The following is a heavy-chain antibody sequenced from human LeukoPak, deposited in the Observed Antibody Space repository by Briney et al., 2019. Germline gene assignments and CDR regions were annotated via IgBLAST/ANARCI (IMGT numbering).Heavy chain of an antibody. V-gene: IGHV4-61*10. CDR3: ARGQCTSTSCDPGHFDL. J-gene: IGHJ4*02. CDR2: VYFSAYT. D-gene: IGHD2-2*01. CDR1: GGSVTTGSYY. Sequence: PSETLSLTCTVSGGSVTTGSYYWSWIRQPAGKGLEWIGRVYFSAYTNYNTSLRSRVAISTDTSRNQFSLKLTSVTAADTAIYYCARGQCTSTSCDPGHFDLWGQGTQVTVSS.